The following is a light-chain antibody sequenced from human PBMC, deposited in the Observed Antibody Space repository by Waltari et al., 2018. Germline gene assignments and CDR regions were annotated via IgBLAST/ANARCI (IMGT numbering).Light chain of an antibody. Sequence: EIVMTQSPDSLAVSLGERAAINCKSSRSVLYNSNNKNYLAWDQQKPRQPPKLLITWASSRESGVPDRFSGSGSGTDFTLTISSLQAEDVAVYYCQQYYSSPISFGQGTRLEIK. V-gene: IGKV4-1*01. CDR2: WAS. CDR1: RSVLYNSNNKNY. J-gene: IGKJ5*01. CDR3: QQYYSSPIS.